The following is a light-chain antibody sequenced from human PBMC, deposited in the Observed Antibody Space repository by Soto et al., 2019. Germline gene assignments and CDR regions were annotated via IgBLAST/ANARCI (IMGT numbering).Light chain of an antibody. Sequence: QSALTQPPSVSGAPGQRVTISCTASGSDLGAQFDVHWYQHLPGAAPKLLIFGNNNRASGVPDRFSGSRSGTSASLAITGLQAEDEADFYCQSYDSRLNAVVFGGGTKLTVL. V-gene: IGLV1-40*01. CDR2: GNN. CDR3: QSYDSRLNAVV. CDR1: GSDLGAQFD. J-gene: IGLJ2*01.